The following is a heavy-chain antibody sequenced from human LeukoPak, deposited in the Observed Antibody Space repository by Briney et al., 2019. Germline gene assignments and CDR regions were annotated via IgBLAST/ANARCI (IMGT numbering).Heavy chain of an antibody. CDR1: GYTFTGYY. D-gene: IGHD3-10*01. Sequence: SVKVSCKASGYTFTGYYMHWVRQAPGQGLEWMGRIIPILGIANYAQKFQGRVTITADKSTSTAYMELSSLRSEDTAVYYCASFYPMVRGATWTNDIPFDYWGQGTLVTVSS. J-gene: IGHJ4*02. CDR2: IIPILGIA. V-gene: IGHV1-69*02. CDR3: ASFYPMVRGATWTNDIPFDY.